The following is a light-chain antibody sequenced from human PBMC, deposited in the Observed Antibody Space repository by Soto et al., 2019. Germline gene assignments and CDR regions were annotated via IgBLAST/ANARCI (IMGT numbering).Light chain of an antibody. CDR3: SSYTSSSPYV. Sequence: QSALTQPASVSGSPGQSITISCTGTSSVVGGYNFVSWYQQHPDKAPKLMIYDVSNRPSGVSNRFSGSKSGNTASLTISGLQAEDEADYYCSSYTSSSPYVFGTGTKVTVL. J-gene: IGLJ1*01. V-gene: IGLV2-14*01. CDR1: SSVVGGYNF. CDR2: DVS.